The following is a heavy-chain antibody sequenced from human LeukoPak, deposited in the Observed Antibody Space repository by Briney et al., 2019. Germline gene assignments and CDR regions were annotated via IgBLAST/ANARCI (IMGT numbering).Heavy chain of an antibody. Sequence: GGSLRLSCAASGLTFSSYGMSWVRQAPGKGLEWVSAISGSGGSTYYADSVKGRFTISRDNSKNTLYLQMNSLRAEDTAVYYCAKSDYDILTGYYRPFDYWGQGTLVTVSS. CDR3: AKSDYDILTGYYRPFDY. CDR1: GLTFSSYG. J-gene: IGHJ4*02. V-gene: IGHV3-23*01. CDR2: ISGSGGST. D-gene: IGHD3-9*01.